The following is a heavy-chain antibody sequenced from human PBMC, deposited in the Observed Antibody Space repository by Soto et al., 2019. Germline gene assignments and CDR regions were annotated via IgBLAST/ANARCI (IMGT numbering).Heavy chain of an antibody. J-gene: IGHJ4*02. D-gene: IGHD4-17*01. CDR2: IYDSGST. CDR1: GGSISSDDYC. Sequence: QVQLQESGPGLVKPSQTLSLTCTVSGGSISSDDYCWSWIPQHQGQGLEWIVYIYDSGSTYYYPCLNSLATITADTSKTLYPRKLSAVTAADTAGSCCAGGTVSSWGQGTLVTVSS. CDR3: AGGTVSS. V-gene: IGHV4-31*01.